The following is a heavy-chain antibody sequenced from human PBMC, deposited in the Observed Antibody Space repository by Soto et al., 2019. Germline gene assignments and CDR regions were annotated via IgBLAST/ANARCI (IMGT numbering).Heavy chain of an antibody. J-gene: IGHJ6*01. D-gene: IGHD6-6*01. CDR2: MNPNTGST. CDR1: GYTFTSYD. CDR3: ARASHTSSVYYFYY. Sequence: QVQLVQSGAVVRKPGASVKVSCTASGYTFTSYDLNWVRQTTGQGLEWMGWMNPNTGSTGFAQKFQGRLTMTRDTSKSTAYMELSSLASEGTALYYCARASHTSSVYYFYY. V-gene: IGHV1-8*02.